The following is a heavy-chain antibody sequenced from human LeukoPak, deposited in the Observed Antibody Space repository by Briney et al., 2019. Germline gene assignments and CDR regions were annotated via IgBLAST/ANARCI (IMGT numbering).Heavy chain of an antibody. CDR3: ARDYDYGGYFDY. CDR1: GGSISSYY. V-gene: IGHV4-59*01. CDR2: IYYSGGT. D-gene: IGHD4-23*01. J-gene: IGHJ4*02. Sequence: PSETLSLTCTVSGGSISSYYWSWIRQPPGKGLEWIGYIYYSGGTNYNPSLKSRVTISVDTSKNQFSLKLSSVTAADTAVYYCARDYDYGGYFDYWGQGTLVTVSS.